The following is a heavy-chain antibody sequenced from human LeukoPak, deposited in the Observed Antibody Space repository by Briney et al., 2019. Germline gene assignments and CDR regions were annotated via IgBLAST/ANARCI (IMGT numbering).Heavy chain of an antibody. V-gene: IGHV3-21*01. CDR2: ISSSSYI. Sequence: GGSLRLSCAASGFTFSSYSMNWVRQAPGKGLEWVSSISSSSYIYYADSVKGRFTISRDNAKNSLYLQMNSLRAEDTAVYYCARVAAGIGFFQHWGQGTLVTVSS. CDR1: GFTFSSYS. CDR3: ARVAAGIGFFQH. D-gene: IGHD6-13*01. J-gene: IGHJ1*01.